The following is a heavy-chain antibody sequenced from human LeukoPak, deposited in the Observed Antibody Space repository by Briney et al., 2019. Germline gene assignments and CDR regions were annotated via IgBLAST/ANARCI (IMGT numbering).Heavy chain of an antibody. Sequence: GGSLRLSCAASGFTFSSYAMSWVRQAPGKGLEWVSAISGSGGSTYYADSVKGRFTISRDNSKNTLYLQMNSLRAEDTAVYYCAISPKYCSSTSYCWFDYWGQGTLVTVSS. CDR2: ISGSGGST. D-gene: IGHD2-2*01. V-gene: IGHV3-23*01. J-gene: IGHJ4*02. CDR1: GFTFSSYA. CDR3: AISPKYCSSTSYCWFDY.